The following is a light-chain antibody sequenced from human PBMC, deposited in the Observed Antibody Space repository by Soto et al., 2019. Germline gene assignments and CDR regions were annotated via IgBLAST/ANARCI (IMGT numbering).Light chain of an antibody. Sequence: AIQMTQSPSSLSASVGDRVTITCRASQGVSNDVGWYQQKPGKAPRLLIYAASTLQSGVPSRVSGSQSATYFTLTISSLQPEEFETYYCLHDFSQPLTFGGGTKVDSK. CDR2: AAS. CDR3: LHDFSQPLT. V-gene: IGKV1-6*01. J-gene: IGKJ4*01. CDR1: QGVSND.